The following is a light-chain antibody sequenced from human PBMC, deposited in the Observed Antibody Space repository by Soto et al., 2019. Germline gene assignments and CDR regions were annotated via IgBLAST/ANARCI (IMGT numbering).Light chain of an antibody. J-gene: IGKJ3*01. V-gene: IGKV3-20*01. CDR3: QQSGSSPPFI. CDR1: QSVSSSY. CDR2: RTS. Sequence: EIVLTQSPGTLSLSPGERATLSCRASQSVSSSYLAWYQQKPGQAPRLLIYRTSNRATGIPDRFSGSGSGTDFTLSISRLEPEDFAVYYCQQSGSSPPFIFGPGTKVDIK.